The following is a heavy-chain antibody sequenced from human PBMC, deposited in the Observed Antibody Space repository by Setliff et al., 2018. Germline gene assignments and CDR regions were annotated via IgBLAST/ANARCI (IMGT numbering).Heavy chain of an antibody. CDR1: GGSISSYY. CDR3: AREQWLDPPGYYYMDV. CDR2: IYIGGSA. V-gene: IGHV4-4*07. J-gene: IGHJ6*03. Sequence: SETLSLTCTVSGGSISSYYWSWIRQPAGKGLEWIWHIYIGGSANYNPSLKSRVTMSIDTSKNQFSLKLNSVTAADMAVYYCAREQWLDPPGYYYMDVWAKGTTVTGSS. D-gene: IGHD6-19*01.